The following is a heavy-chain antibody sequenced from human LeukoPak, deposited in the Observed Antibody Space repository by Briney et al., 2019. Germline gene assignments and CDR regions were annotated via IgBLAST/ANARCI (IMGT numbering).Heavy chain of an antibody. J-gene: IGHJ4*02. CDR3: SRDDYLAY. CDR2: INQDGSEK. D-gene: IGHD3-16*01. Sequence: GGSQRLSCAASGFTFSGYWMAWARQAPGKGLEWVAHINQDGSEKNYVDPTEGRFTISRDNAKNSVYLQMNSLRAEDTAVYYCSRDDYLAYWGQGTLVTVSS. V-gene: IGHV3-7*05. CDR1: GFTFSGYW.